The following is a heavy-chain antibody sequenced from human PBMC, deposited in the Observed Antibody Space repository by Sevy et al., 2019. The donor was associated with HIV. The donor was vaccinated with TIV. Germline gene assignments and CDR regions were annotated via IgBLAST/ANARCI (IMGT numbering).Heavy chain of an antibody. CDR3: AKDFFEGDVISNFDS. J-gene: IGHJ4*02. CDR1: GFTFRRYG. V-gene: IGHV3-33*06. CDR2: IWFDGTQK. Sequence: GGSLRLSCAASGFTFRRYGMHWVRRAPGKGLEWVAGIWFDGTQKYYLESVKGRFSISRDNSKKMVHLQMNSLRAEDTAVYYCAKDFFEGDVISNFDSWGQGTLVTVSS. D-gene: IGHD3-3*01.